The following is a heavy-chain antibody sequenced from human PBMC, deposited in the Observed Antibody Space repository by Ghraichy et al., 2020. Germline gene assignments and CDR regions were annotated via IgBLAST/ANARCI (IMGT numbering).Heavy chain of an antibody. J-gene: IGHJ5*02. CDR3: ARNARYGYFGGADDP. CDR2: IYTGGTT. V-gene: IGHV3-53*01. Sequence: GESLNISCAASGFIVSSNYMSWVRQAPGKGLEWVSIIYTGGTTYYADSVKGRFTISRDNSKNTLYLQMNSLRAEDTAVYYCARNARYGYFGGADDPWGQGTLVTVSS. D-gene: IGHD2-21*01. CDR1: GFIVSSNY.